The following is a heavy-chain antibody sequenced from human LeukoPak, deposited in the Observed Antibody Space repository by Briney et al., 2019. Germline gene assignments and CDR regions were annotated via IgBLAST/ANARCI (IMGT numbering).Heavy chain of an antibody. V-gene: IGHV1-69*06. D-gene: IGHD3-16*02. CDR2: IIPIFGTA. CDR3: ARATTPELSGYYYYYMDV. J-gene: IGHJ6*03. CDR1: GGTFSSYA. Sequence: GSSVKVSCKASGGTFSSYAISWVRQAPGQGLEWMGGIIPIFGTANYAQKFQGRATITADKSTSTAYKELSSLRSEDTAVYYCARATTPELSGYYYYYMDVWGKGTTVTVSS.